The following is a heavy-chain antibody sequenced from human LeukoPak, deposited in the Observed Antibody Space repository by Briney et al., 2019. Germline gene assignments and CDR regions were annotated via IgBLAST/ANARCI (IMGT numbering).Heavy chain of an antibody. J-gene: IGHJ4*02. CDR3: AKDRSCTNDICHGDFDY. Sequence: GGSLRLSCAASGFTFSSYAVSWVRQAPGKGLEWVSSISGSGGSTYSADSVKGRFTISRDNSKNTLYLQMNSLRAEDAALYYCAKDRSCTNDICHGDFDYWGQGTLVTVSS. V-gene: IGHV3-23*01. CDR2: ISGSGGST. CDR1: GFTFSSYA. D-gene: IGHD2-8*01.